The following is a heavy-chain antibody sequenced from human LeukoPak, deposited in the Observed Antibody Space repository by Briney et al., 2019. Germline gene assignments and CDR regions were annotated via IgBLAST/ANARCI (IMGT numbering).Heavy chain of an antibody. J-gene: IGHJ4*02. Sequence: GGSLRLSCAASGFTFDDYAMHWVRQAPGKGLEWVSLISGDGGSTYYADSVKGRFIISRDNSKNSLYLQMNSLRTEDTALYYCAKDIGYGGNFDYWGQGTLVTVSS. CDR3: AKDIGYGGNFDY. D-gene: IGHD4-23*01. V-gene: IGHV3-43*02. CDR2: ISGDGGST. CDR1: GFTFDDYA.